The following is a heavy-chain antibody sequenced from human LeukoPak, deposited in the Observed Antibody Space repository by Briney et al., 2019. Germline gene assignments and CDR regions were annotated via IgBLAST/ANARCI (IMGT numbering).Heavy chain of an antibody. CDR2: ISGSSGST. Sequence: GGSLRLSCAASGFTFSSYAMSWVRQAPGKGLEWVSAISGSSGSTYYADSVKGRFTISRDNSKNTLYLQMNSLRAEDTAVYYRAKELTSSTVTKWRLFDYWGQGTLVTVSA. CDR3: AKELTSSTVTKWRLFDY. D-gene: IGHD4-17*01. CDR1: GFTFSSYA. J-gene: IGHJ4*02. V-gene: IGHV3-23*01.